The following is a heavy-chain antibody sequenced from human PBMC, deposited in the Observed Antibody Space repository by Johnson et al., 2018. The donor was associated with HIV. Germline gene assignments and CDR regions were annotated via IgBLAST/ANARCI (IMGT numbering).Heavy chain of an antibody. D-gene: IGHD6-6*01. CDR3: AKVHIAARWSDAFDI. V-gene: IGHV3-30*02. CDR1: GFTFSSYG. J-gene: IGHJ3*02. Sequence: QMHLVESGGGVVQPGGSLRLSCAASGFTFSSYGMHWVRQAPGKGLEWVAFIRYDGSNKYYADSVKGRFTISRDNSKNTLYLQMNSMRAEDTAVYYCAKVHIAARWSDAFDIWGQGTMVTVSS. CDR2: IRYDGSNK.